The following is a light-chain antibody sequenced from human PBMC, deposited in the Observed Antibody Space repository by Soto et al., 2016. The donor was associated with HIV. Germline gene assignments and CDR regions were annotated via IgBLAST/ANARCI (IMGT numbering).Light chain of an antibody. Sequence: DIQMTQSPSSLSASVGDRVTITCRASQSISSYLNWYQQKPGKAPKLLIYAASSLQSGVPSRFSGSGSGTDFTLTISSLQPEDFATYYCQQSYHVPPHFGGGTKVEIK. CDR1: QSISSY. J-gene: IGKJ4*01. V-gene: IGKV1-39*01. CDR2: AAS. CDR3: QQSYHVPPH.